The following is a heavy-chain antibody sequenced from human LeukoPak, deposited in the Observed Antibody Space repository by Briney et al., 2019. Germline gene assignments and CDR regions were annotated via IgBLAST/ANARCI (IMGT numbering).Heavy chain of an antibody. J-gene: IGHJ4*02. CDR3: ARERTDLPGIAAAGAPYFDY. D-gene: IGHD6-13*01. CDR1: GYTFTSYG. CDR2: ISAYNGNT. V-gene: IGHV1-18*01. Sequence: ASVKVSCKASGYTFTSYGISWVRQAPGQGLEWMGWISAYNGNTNYAQKLQGRVTMTTDTSTSTAYMELTSLRSDDTAVYYCARERTDLPGIAAAGAPYFDYWGQGTLVTVSS.